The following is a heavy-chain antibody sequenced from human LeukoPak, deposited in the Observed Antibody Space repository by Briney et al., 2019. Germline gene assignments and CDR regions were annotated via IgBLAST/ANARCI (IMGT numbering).Heavy chain of an antibody. CDR2: INHSGST. Sequence: SETLSLTCAVYGGSFSGYYWSWIRQPPGKGLEWIGEINHSGSTNYNPSLKSRVTISVDTSKNQFSLKLSSVTAADTAVYYCARGQAYPVGATPYYYYGMDVWGQGTTVTVSS. V-gene: IGHV4-34*01. CDR3: ARGQAYPVGATPYYYYGMDV. CDR1: GGSFSGYY. J-gene: IGHJ6*02. D-gene: IGHD1-26*01.